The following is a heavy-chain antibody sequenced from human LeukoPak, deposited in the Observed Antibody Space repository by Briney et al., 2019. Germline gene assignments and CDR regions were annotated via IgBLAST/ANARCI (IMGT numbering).Heavy chain of an antibody. V-gene: IGHV1-69*01. CDR3: ARVSRTSMVRGIITFDY. CDR2: IIPIFGTA. J-gene: IGHJ4*02. CDR1: GGTFSSYA. Sequence: SVKVSCKASGGTFSSYAISWVRQAPGQGLEWMGGIIPIFGTANYAQKFQDRVTITADESTSTAYMEVSSLRSEDTAVYYCARVSRTSMVRGIITFDYWGRGTLVTVSS. D-gene: IGHD3-10*01.